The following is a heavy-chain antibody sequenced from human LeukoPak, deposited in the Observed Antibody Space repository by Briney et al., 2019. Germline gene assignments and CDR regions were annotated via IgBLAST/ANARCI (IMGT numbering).Heavy chain of an antibody. J-gene: IGHJ4*02. Sequence: GRSLRLSCAASGFTFSSYTLHWVGQAPGKGLEWVAVMLYDGETAYYADSVKGRFTVSRDNSKNTLYLQMNSLRHEDTAVYYCARDPRGPTTYDHSGRDTLDYWGQGTLVTVSS. V-gene: IGHV3-30*04. CDR3: ARDPRGPTTYDHSGRDTLDY. CDR1: GFTFSSYT. CDR2: MLYDGETA. D-gene: IGHD3-22*01.